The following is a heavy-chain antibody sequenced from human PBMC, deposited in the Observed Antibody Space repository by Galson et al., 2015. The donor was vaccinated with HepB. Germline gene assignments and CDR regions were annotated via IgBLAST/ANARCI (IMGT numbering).Heavy chain of an antibody. CDR3: ARDWGIAVAGTWWFDP. J-gene: IGHJ5*02. CDR2: VSSRGTYI. V-gene: IGHV3-21*01. D-gene: IGHD6-19*01. Sequence: SLRLSCAASGFPFSRYAMSWVRQAPGRGLEWVSSVSSRGTYIYYADSMKGRFTISRDNTKNSLYLQMTSLRVEDTAVYYCARDWGIAVAGTWWFDPWGQGTLVTVSS. CDR1: GFPFSRYA.